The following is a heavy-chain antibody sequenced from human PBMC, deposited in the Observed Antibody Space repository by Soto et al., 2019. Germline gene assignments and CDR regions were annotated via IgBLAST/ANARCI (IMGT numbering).Heavy chain of an antibody. CDR1: GYTFTSYG. D-gene: IGHD6-13*01. CDR3: VRGLVSWLRVGFGP. Sequence: ASVKVSCKASGYTFTSYGMSWVRQAPGQGLEWMGWISAYNGNTNYEQKLQGRVTMTTDTSTSTAYMELMSLRSDDTAVYFCVRGLVSWLRVGFGPWDQGTLVTVSS. V-gene: IGHV1-18*04. J-gene: IGHJ5*01. CDR2: ISAYNGNT.